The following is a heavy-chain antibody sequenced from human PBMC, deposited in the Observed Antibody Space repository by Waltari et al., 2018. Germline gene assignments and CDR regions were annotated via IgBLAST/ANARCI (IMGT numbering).Heavy chain of an antibody. CDR1: NW. CDR2: CQRRWRT. J-gene: IGHJ4*02. CDR3: ARDRGRGLYLDS. D-gene: IGHD2-15*01. V-gene: IGHV4-4*02. Sequence: NWWRWVRQSPEKGLEGVGQCQRRWRTNYNPSFASRVDMSLEMSINQFSLKVVSATAADTAVYYCARDRGRGLYLDSWGQGTLVTVSP.